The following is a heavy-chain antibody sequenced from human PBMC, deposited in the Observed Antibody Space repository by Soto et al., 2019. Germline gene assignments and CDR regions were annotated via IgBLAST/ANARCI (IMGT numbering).Heavy chain of an antibody. CDR3: ARGNGYSGSYYRPDYFDY. V-gene: IGHV4-59*01. Sequence: SETLSLTCTVSGGSISSYYWSWIRQPPGKGLEWIGYIYYSGSTNYNPSLKSRVTISVDTSKNQFSLKLSSVTAADTAVYYCARGNGYSGSYYRPDYFDYWGQGTLVTVSS. CDR1: GGSISSYY. J-gene: IGHJ4*02. CDR2: IYYSGST. D-gene: IGHD1-26*01.